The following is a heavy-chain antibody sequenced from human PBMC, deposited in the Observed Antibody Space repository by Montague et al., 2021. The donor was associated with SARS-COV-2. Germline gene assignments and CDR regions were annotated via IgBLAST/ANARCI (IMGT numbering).Heavy chain of an antibody. J-gene: IGHJ5*02. CDR2: INHSGST. V-gene: IGHV4-34*01. CDR1: GGSVSDYY. D-gene: IGHD3-22*01. Sequence: SETLSLTYAVYGGSVSDYYWSWIRQPPGKGLEWIGEINHSGSTNXXPSLKSRVTTSVDTSKNQFSLKLTSVTAADTAVYYCARGPRITMIVVVITDIWFDPWGQGTLVTVSS. CDR3: ARGPRITMIVVVITDIWFDP.